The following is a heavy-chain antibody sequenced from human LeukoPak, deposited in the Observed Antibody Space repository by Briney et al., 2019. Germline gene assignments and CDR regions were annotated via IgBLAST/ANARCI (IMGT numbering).Heavy chain of an antibody. V-gene: IGHV3-69-1*01. Sequence: GGSLRLSCAASGFSISDYYMTWVRKAPGKGLDWVSTIERGTSTLYAGSVKGRFTISRENTKNTLYLQMNSLRAEDTAVYYCGRGGYNFDAWGPGTTVSVFS. J-gene: IGHJ6*02. CDR1: GFSISDYY. CDR2: IERGTST. D-gene: IGHD5-24*01. CDR3: GRGGYNFDA.